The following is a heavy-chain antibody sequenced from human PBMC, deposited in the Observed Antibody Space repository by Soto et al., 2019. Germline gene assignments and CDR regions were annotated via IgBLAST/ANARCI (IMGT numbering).Heavy chain of an antibody. V-gene: IGHV3-33*01. Sequence: QVQLVESGGGVVQPGRSLRLSCAASGFTFSSYGMHWVRQAPGKGLEWVAVIWYDGSNKYYADSVKGRFTISRDNSKNTLYLQMSSLRAEDTAVYYCARARGSYTTSSDYWGQGTLVTVSS. D-gene: IGHD1-26*01. CDR3: ARARGSYTTSSDY. J-gene: IGHJ4*02. CDR2: IWYDGSNK. CDR1: GFTFSSYG.